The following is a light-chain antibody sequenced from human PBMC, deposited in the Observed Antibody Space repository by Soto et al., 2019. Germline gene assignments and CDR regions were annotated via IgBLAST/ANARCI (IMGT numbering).Light chain of an antibody. CDR3: AAWDDSLDGYV. CDR2: TTD. V-gene: IGLV1-44*01. Sequence: QSALTQPPSASGTPGQRVTISCSGSSSNIGGNTVSWYQQLPGTAPTLLIYTTDQRPSGVPDRFSGSQSGTSASLAISGLQSEDEADYFCAAWDDSLDGYVFGTGTKVTVL. J-gene: IGLJ1*01. CDR1: SSNIGGNT.